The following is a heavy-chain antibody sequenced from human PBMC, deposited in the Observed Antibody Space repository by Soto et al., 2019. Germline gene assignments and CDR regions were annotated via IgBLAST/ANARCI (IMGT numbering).Heavy chain of an antibody. J-gene: IGHJ4*01. Sequence: ASVKVSCKASGYTFTSYDINWVRQATGQGLEWMGWMNPNSGNTGYAQKFQGRVTMTRNTSISTAYMELSSLRSEDTAVYYCARGRLRYFDWPTDYWVHGTLVTVSS. CDR3: ARGRLRYFDWPTDY. D-gene: IGHD3-9*01. CDR2: MNPNSGNT. CDR1: GYTFTSYD. V-gene: IGHV1-8*01.